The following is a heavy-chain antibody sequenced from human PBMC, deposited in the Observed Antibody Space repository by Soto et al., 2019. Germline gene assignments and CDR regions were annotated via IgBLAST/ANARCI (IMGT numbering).Heavy chain of an antibody. CDR2: IIPIFGTA. CDR1: GGTFSSYA. J-gene: IGHJ4*02. Sequence: QVQLVQSGAEVKKPGSSVKVSCKASGGTFSSYAISWVRQAPGQGLEWMGGIIPIFGTANYAQKFQGRVTIXAXXSTSTAYMELSSLRSEDTAVYYCAREGRWYQYFDYWGQGTLVTVSS. D-gene: IGHD2-15*01. CDR3: AREGRWYQYFDY. V-gene: IGHV1-69*12.